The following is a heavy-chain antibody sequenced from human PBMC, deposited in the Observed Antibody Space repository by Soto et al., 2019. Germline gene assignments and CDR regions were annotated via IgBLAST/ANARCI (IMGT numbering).Heavy chain of an antibody. J-gene: IGHJ4*02. V-gene: IGHV3-48*02. Sequence: EVQLVESGGGLVQPGVSLRLSCVASGFTFSTDSMNWVRQAPGKGLEWVAHISTSGATRYYADSVKGPFTISRDKAKTSLYLQMDSLRNADTAVYFCARFFGSRFDYWGQGTLVTVSS. CDR2: ISTSGATR. CDR3: ARFFGSRFDY. D-gene: IGHD3-10*01. CDR1: GFTFSTDS.